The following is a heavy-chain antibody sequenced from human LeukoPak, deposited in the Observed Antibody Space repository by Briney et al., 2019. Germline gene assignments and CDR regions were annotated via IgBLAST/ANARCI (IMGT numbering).Heavy chain of an antibody. J-gene: IGHJ5*02. D-gene: IGHD3-10*01. CDR1: GFTFTSYY. CDR2: INPSGGST. CDR3: ARVVRSLSAHQYYYGSGTTLDWFDP. Sequence: GASVTVSCKASGFTFTSYYMDWVRQAPGQGLEWMGIINPSGGSTSYAQKFQGRVTMTRDTSTSTVYMELSSLRSEDTAVYYCARVVRSLSAHQYYYGSGTTLDWFDPWGQGTLVTVSS. V-gene: IGHV1-46*03.